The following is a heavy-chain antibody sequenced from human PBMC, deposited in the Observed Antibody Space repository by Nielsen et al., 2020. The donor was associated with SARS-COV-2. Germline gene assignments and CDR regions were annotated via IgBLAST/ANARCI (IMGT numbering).Heavy chain of an antibody. V-gene: IGHV3-15*01. Sequence: GGSLRLSCAASGFTFSNAWMSWVRQAPGKGLEWVGRIKSKTDGGTTDYAAPVKGRFTISRDDSKNTLYLQMNSLKTEDTAVYYCAKDLTVTTWGGYWGQGTLVTVSS. J-gene: IGHJ4*02. CDR2: IKSKTDGGTT. CDR1: GFTFSNAW. CDR3: AKDLTVTTWGGY. D-gene: IGHD4-17*01.